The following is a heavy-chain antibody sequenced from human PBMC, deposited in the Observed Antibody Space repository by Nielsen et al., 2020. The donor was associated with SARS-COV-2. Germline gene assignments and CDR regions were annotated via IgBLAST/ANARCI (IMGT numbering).Heavy chain of an antibody. J-gene: IGHJ3*02. CDR3: ARTTYYYGSGNLDAFDI. CDR2: INHSGST. V-gene: IGHV4-39*07. Sequence: SETLSLTCTVSGDSISSGDYYWSWIRQPPGKGLEWIGEINHSGSTNYNPSLKSRVTISVDTSKNQFSLKLSSVTAADTAVYYCARTTYYYGSGNLDAFDIWGQGTMVTVSS. D-gene: IGHD3-10*01. CDR1: GDSISSGDYY.